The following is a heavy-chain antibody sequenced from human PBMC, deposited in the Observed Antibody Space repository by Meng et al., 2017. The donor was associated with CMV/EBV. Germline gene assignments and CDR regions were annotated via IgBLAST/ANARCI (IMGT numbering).Heavy chain of an antibody. V-gene: IGHV3-30*02. CDR2: MHYDGRSK. CDR3: AKESGLLYYDGRGFWHYFDH. J-gene: IGHJ4*02. CDR1: GFTFSNYG. Sequence: GESLKISCAASGFTFSNYGMHWVRQAPGRGLEWVAFMHYDGRSKHYLDSVEGRFTISRDNSKNTLYLQMNNLRADDTAMYYCAKESGLLYYDGRGFWHYFDHWGQGTLVTVSS. D-gene: IGHD3-22*01.